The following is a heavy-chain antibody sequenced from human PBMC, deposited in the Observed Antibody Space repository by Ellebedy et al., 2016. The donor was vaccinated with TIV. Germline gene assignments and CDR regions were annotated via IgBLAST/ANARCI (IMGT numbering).Heavy chain of an antibody. CDR1: GGSISSYY. V-gene: IGHV4-59*01. J-gene: IGHJ2*01. Sequence: SETLSLXXTVSGGSISSYYWSWIRQHPGKGLEWIGYIYYSGSTNYNPSLKSRVTISVDTSKNQFSLKLSSVTAADTAVYYCARGDYGGNSWYFDLWGRGTLVTVSS. D-gene: IGHD4-23*01. CDR3: ARGDYGGNSWYFDL. CDR2: IYYSGST.